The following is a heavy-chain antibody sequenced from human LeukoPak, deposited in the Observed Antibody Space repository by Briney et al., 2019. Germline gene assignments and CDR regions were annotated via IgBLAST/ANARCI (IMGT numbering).Heavy chain of an antibody. CDR3: ARGHYDVLAASYKWTPDY. J-gene: IGHJ4*02. V-gene: IGHV3-21*01. D-gene: IGHD3-9*01. CDR1: GFTFNTFN. Sequence: GGSLRLSCAASGFTFNTFNMNWVRQAPGKGLEWVSSITSGGDYIYYADSVKGRFTTSRDNAKNSLSLQLNSLRVEDTAVYYCARGHYDVLAASYKWTPDYWGQGTRVTVSS. CDR2: ITSGGDYI.